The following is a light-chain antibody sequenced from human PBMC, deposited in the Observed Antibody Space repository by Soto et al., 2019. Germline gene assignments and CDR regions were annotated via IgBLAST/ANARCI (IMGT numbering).Light chain of an antibody. V-gene: IGKV3-20*01. Sequence: IVFTQSPGTLSLSPGERATLSCRASQSVSSGYLAWYQQKPGQATRLLIYGASSRSTGTPDRLSGSGSGTDFTLTVSRLEHEDFAVYYCQKYGTSPQTFGQGTKVDIK. CDR2: GAS. J-gene: IGKJ1*01. CDR3: QKYGTSPQT. CDR1: QSVSSGY.